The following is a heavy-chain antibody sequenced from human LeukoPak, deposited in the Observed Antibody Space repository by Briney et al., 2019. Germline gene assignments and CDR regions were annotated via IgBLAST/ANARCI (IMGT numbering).Heavy chain of an antibody. V-gene: IGHV3-66*02. CDR3: AKDLEQWLTYYYYMDV. CDR1: GFTVRSNY. Sequence: GGSLRLSCAASGFTVRSNYMSWVRQAPGKGLEWVSVIYSGGSTYYADSVKGRFTISRDNSKNTLYLQMNSLRAEDTAVYYCAKDLEQWLTYYYYMDVWGKGTTVTVSS. D-gene: IGHD6-19*01. J-gene: IGHJ6*03. CDR2: IYSGGST.